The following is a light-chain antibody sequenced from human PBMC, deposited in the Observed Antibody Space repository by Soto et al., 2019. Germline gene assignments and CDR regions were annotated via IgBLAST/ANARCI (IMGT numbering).Light chain of an antibody. CDR1: QSVRSSY. V-gene: IGKV3-20*01. CDR3: PPYGSSPLT. Sequence: EIVLSQSPGTLSLSPGERATLSCRASQSVRSSYLAWYQQKPGPAPRRLIYGASSRATGIPDRLSGSRSGTVFTLTISMLEPADFAVYYCPPYGSSPLTCGQGTKLEIK. CDR2: GAS. J-gene: IGKJ2*01.